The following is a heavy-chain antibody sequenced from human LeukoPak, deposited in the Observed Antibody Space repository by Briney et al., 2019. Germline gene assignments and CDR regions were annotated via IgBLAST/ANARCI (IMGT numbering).Heavy chain of an antibody. CDR3: ASNYYGSASLDY. Sequence: SGTLSLTCTVSGGSISSYYWSWIRQPPGKGLEWIGYIYHSGSTNYTPSLKSRVTISVDTSKNQFSLKLSSVTAADTAVYYCASNYYGSASLDYWGQGNLVTVSS. D-gene: IGHD3-10*01. CDR2: IYHSGST. J-gene: IGHJ4*02. V-gene: IGHV4-59*08. CDR1: GGSISSYY.